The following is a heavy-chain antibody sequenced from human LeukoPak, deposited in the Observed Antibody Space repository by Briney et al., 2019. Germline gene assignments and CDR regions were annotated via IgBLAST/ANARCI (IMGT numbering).Heavy chain of an antibody. Sequence: SETLSLACAVYGGSFSGYYWRWIRQPPGKGLDWIGEINHSGSTNYNPSLKSRVTISVDTSKNQFSLKLSSVTAADTAVYYCARVYYSSSYDYWYFDLWGRGTLVTVSS. D-gene: IGHD6-13*01. CDR3: ARVYYSSSYDYWYFDL. V-gene: IGHV4-34*01. CDR2: INHSGST. J-gene: IGHJ2*01. CDR1: GGSFSGYY.